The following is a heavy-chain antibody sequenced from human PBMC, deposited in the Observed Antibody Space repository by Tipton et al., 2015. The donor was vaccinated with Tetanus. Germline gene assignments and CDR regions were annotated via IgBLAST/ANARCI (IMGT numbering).Heavy chain of an antibody. CDR3: ARSKGGTREYYAIKD. J-gene: IGHJ4*02. Sequence: TLSLTCSVSGDSISSFYWSWIRQPAGKGLEWIGRIYTSGSTNYNPSLKSRVTMSVDTSKRQFSLKLNSVTAADTAVYYCARSKGGTREYYAIKDWGQGTLVTVSS. CDR2: IYTSGST. CDR1: GDSISSFY. V-gene: IGHV4-4*07. D-gene: IGHD3-3*01.